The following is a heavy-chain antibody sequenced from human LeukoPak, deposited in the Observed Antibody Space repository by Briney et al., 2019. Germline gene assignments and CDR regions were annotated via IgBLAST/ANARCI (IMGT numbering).Heavy chain of an antibody. CDR1: GFTFSSYA. D-gene: IGHD3-16*02. CDR2: ISGSGGST. Sequence: GGSLRFSCAASGFTFSSYAMSWVRQAPGKGLEWVSAISGSGGSTYYADSVKGRFTISRDNSKNTLYLQMNSLRAEDTAVYYCAKGDYDYVWGSYRPNDAFDIWGQGTMVTVSS. V-gene: IGHV3-23*01. J-gene: IGHJ3*02. CDR3: AKGDYDYVWGSYRPNDAFDI.